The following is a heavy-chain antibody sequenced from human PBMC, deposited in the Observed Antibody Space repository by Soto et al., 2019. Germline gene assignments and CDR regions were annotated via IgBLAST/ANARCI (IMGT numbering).Heavy chain of an antibody. CDR3: AGEADYLKGFAP. CDR2: ISSSSSTI. D-gene: IGHD3-16*01. V-gene: IGHV3-48*01. CDR1: GFTFSSYS. J-gene: IGHJ5*02. Sequence: PGGSLRLSCAASGFTFSSYSMNWVRQAPGKGLEWVSYISSSSSTIYYADSVKGRFTISRDNAKNSLYLQMNSLRAEDTAVYYCAGEADYLKGFAPGGQGTLVPFS.